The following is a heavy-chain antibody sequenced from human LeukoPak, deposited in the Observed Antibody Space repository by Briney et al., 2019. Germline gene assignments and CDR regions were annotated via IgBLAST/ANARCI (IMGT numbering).Heavy chain of an antibody. D-gene: IGHD3-9*01. CDR1: GFTFSSYA. J-gene: IGHJ4*02. V-gene: IGHV3-23*01. Sequence: GGSLRLPCAASGFTFSSYAMSWVRQAPGKGLEWVSAISGSGGSTYYADSVKGRFTISKDNSKNALFLQINSLRAEDTAVYYCAEDAAKEYDILTGYLGYYFDYWGQGTLVTVSS. CDR3: AEDAAKEYDILTGYLGYYFDY. CDR2: ISGSGGST.